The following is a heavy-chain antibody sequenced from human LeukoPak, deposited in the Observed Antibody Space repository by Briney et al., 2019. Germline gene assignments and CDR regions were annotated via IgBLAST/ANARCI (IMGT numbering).Heavy chain of an antibody. CDR3: ARRAINSVMFDY. CDR2: IYYSGST. Sequence: SETLSLTCTVSGGSISSYYWSWIRQPPGKGLEWIGYIYYSGSTNYNPSLRSRVTISVDTSKNQFSLKLGSATAADTAVYFCARRAINSVMFDYWGQGTLVTVSS. J-gene: IGHJ4*02. D-gene: IGHD3-16*01. CDR1: GGSISSYY. V-gene: IGHV4-59*08.